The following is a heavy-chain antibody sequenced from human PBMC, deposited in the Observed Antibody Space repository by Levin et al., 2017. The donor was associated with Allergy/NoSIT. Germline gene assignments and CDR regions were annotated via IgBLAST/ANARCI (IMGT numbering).Heavy chain of an antibody. J-gene: IGHJ4*02. CDR1: GFTFSNAW. CDR3: TFHSITMVRGGHDY. Sequence: SCAASGFTFSNAWMSWVRQAPGKGLEWVGRIKSKTDGGTTDYAAPVKGRFTISRDDSKNTLYLQMNSLKTEDTAVYYCTFHSITMVRGGHDYWGQGTLVTVSS. CDR2: IKSKTDGGTT. V-gene: IGHV3-15*01. D-gene: IGHD3-10*01.